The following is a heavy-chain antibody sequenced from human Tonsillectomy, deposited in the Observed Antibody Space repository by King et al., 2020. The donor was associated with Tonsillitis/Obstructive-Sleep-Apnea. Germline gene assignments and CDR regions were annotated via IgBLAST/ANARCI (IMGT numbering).Heavy chain of an antibody. CDR1: GFTISSYW. Sequence: DVQLVESGGGLVQSGGSLRLSCAASGFTISSYWMSWVRQAPGKGLEWVANIKQDGSEKHYVDSVKGRFTISRDNAKNSLYLQLNSLRAEDTAVYYCAGEGGHGMGFDYWGQGTLVTDSS. CDR2: IKQDGSEK. J-gene: IGHJ4*02. D-gene: IGHD3-16*01. CDR3: AGEGGHGMGFDY. V-gene: IGHV3-7*01.